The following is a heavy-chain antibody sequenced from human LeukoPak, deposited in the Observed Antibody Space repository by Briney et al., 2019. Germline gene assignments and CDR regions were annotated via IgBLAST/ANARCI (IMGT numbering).Heavy chain of an antibody. Sequence: GGSRGLSVSASGLSFNTFAITWAGRPPARGLEWLLFIRDDGSIKHYADFLRGRFTISRDNSKNTLYLQMHGLTTEDTSIYYCAKDARQQINWFDSWGQGTLVTVSS. J-gene: IGHJ5*01. CDR1: GLSFNTFA. CDR3: AKDARQQINWFDS. CDR2: IRDDGSIK. D-gene: IGHD6-13*01. V-gene: IGHV3-30*02.